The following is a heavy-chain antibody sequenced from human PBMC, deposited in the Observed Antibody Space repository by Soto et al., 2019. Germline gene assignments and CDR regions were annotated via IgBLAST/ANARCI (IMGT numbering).Heavy chain of an antibody. D-gene: IGHD2-15*01. CDR2: MNPNSGNT. CDR1: GYTFTSYD. Sequence: ASVKVSCKASGYTFTSYDINWVRQATGQGLQWMGWMNPNSGNTGYAQRFQGRVTMTRNTSINTAYMELSNLSSEDTAVYYCARGRGYCNRGSCRIWFDPWGEGTLVTVCS. J-gene: IGHJ5*02. V-gene: IGHV1-8*01. CDR3: ARGRGYCNRGSCRIWFDP.